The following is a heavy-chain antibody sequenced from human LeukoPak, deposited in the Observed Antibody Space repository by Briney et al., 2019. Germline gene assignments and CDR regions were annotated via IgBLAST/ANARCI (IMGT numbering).Heavy chain of an antibody. CDR1: GITLSNYG. CDR3: AKRGVVIRVILVGFHKEAYYFDS. CDR2: ISGSGGRT. D-gene: IGHD3-22*01. Sequence: GGSLRLSCAVSGITLSNYGMSWVRQAPGKGLEWVAGISGSGGRTNYADAVKGRFTISRDNAKNTLFLQMNSLRVEDMAVYFCAKRGVVIRVILVGFHKEAYYFDSWGQGALVTVSS. J-gene: IGHJ4*02. V-gene: IGHV3-23*01.